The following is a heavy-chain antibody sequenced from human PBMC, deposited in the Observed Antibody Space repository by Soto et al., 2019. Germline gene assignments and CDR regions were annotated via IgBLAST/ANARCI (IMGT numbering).Heavy chain of an antibody. CDR1: SASLAFDYSLRRSGSL. J-gene: IGHJ5*02. Sequence: SETLSLTCTVSSASLAFDYSLRRSGSLMWGRIRQPPGKGLEWIGSIYFSGNTYYNPSLESRVTMSVDTSKNQFALRLTTVTAAGTAVYYFARQKCLYGSNTNCYPAWFATWGPGTPVTVSP. CDR2: IYFSGNT. V-gene: IGHV4-39*01. CDR3: ARQKCLYGSNTNCYPAWFAT. D-gene: IGHD2-2*01.